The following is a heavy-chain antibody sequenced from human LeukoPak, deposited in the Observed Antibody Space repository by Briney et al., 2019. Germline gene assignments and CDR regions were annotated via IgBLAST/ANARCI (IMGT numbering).Heavy chain of an antibody. CDR1: GFTFSTCA. V-gene: IGHV3-23*01. J-gene: IGHJ6*02. CDR2: ISANGVRS. CDR3: TKSTDYCYYGMDV. Sequence: GGSLRLSCAASGFTFSTCAMYWFRQSPGKGPEWVSGISANGVRSTYADSVRVRFTSSTDNSRNTFDLQMRSLRVPDTATYYCTKSTDYCYYGMDVWGQGTTVTVSS.